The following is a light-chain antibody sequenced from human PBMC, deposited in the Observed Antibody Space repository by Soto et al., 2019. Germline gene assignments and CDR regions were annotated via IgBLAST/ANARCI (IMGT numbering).Light chain of an antibody. Sequence: DIQMTQSPSSLSASVGDRVTITCRASQSISSYLNWYQQKPGKAPKLLIYAASSLQSGVPSRFSGRGSGTDFTLTISSPQPEDFATYYCQQSYSTPPFGGGAQVEIK. J-gene: IGKJ4*01. CDR1: QSISSY. CDR3: QQSYSTPP. V-gene: IGKV1-39*01. CDR2: AAS.